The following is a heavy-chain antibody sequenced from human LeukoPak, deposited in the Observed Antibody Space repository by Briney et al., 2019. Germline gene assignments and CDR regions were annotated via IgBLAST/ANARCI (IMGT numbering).Heavy chain of an antibody. D-gene: IGHD4-23*01. V-gene: IGHV3-30-3*01. CDR2: ISYDGSNK. CDR3: ARDHGGNSPVYYYMGV. J-gene: IGHJ6*03. Sequence: PGGSLRLSCAASGFTFSSYAMHWVRQAPGKGLEWVAVISYDGSNKYYADSVKGRFTISRDNSKNTLYLQMNSLRAEDTAVYYCARDHGGNSPVYYYMGVWGKGTTVTVSS. CDR1: GFTFSSYA.